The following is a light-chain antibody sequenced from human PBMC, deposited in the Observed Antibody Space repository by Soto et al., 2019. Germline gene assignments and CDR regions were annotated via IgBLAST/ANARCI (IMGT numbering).Light chain of an antibody. V-gene: IGLV1-44*01. CDR1: SSNIGSNT. Sequence: QSVLTQPPSASGTPGQRVTISCSGSSSNIGSNTVNWYQQFPGTAPKLVIYSNNQRPSGVPDRFSGSKSGTPASLAISGLQSEDEADYYCVAWDDSLNGYVVFGGGTKLTVL. CDR2: SNN. J-gene: IGLJ2*01. CDR3: VAWDDSLNGYVV.